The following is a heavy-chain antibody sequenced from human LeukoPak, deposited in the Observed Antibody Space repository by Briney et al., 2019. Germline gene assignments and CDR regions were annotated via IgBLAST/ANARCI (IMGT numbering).Heavy chain of an antibody. CDR1: GGTFSSYA. V-gene: IGHV1-69*01. J-gene: IGHJ4*02. CDR2: IIPIFGTA. D-gene: IGHD5-12*01. Sequence: ASVKVSCKASGGTFSSYAISWVRQAPGQGLKWMGGIIPIFGTANYAQKFQGRVTITADESTSTAYMELSSLRSEDTAVYYCARGGYSGYDYPSFDYWGQGTLVTVSS. CDR3: ARGGYSGYDYPSFDY.